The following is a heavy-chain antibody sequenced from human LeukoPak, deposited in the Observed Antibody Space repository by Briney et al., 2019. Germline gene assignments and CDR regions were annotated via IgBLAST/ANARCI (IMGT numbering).Heavy chain of an antibody. CDR1: GFTFSSYA. Sequence: GGSLRLSCAASGFTFSSYAMSWVRQAPGKGLEWVSAISGSGGSTYYADSVKGRFTISRDNAKITLYLQMNSLRAEDTAVYYCARDSMAYGIHDYWGQGTLVTVSS. V-gene: IGHV3-23*01. D-gene: IGHD1-14*01. CDR3: ARDSMAYGIHDY. J-gene: IGHJ4*02. CDR2: ISGSGGST.